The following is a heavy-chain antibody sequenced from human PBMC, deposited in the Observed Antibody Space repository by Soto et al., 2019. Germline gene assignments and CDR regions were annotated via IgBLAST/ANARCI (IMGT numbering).Heavy chain of an antibody. V-gene: IGHV1-46*01. D-gene: IGHD3-22*01. CDR2: INPSGGST. CDR1: GYTFTSYY. J-gene: IGHJ4*02. Sequence: ASVKVSCKASGYTFTSYYMHWVRQAPGQGLEWMGIINPSGGSTSYAQKFQGRVTMTRDTSTSTVYMELSSLRSEDTAVYYCARGESTHYYDSSGYSDYWGQGTLVTVSS. CDR3: ARGESTHYYDSSGYSDY.